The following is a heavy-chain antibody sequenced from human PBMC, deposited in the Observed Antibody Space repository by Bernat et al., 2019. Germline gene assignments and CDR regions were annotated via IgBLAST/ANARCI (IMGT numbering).Heavy chain of an antibody. CDR3: APSNSNYLGLGHY. J-gene: IGHJ4*02. CDR2: ISSSSSYI. V-gene: IGHV3-21*01. Sequence: EVQLVESGGGLVKPGGSLRLSCAASGFTFSSYSMNWVRQAPGKGLEWVSSISSSSSYIYYADSVKGRFTISRDNAKNSLYLQMNSLRAEDTAVYYCAPSNSNYLGLGHYWGQGTLVTVSS. CDR1: GFTFSSYS. D-gene: IGHD4-11*01.